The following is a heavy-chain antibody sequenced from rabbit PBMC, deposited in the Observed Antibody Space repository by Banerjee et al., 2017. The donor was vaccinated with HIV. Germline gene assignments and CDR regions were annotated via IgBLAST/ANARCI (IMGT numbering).Heavy chain of an antibody. V-gene: IGHV1S43*01. CDR2: IYTYSGST. CDR3: ARDQTGDGVSVHTL. CDR1: GFSFSSGYD. D-gene: IGHD2-1*01. Sequence: QSLEESGGDLVKPEGSPTLTCTASGFSFSSGYDMCWVRQAPGKGLEWIACIYTYSGSTYYANWAKGRFTITRSTSLDTVDLKMTSLTAADTATYFCARDQTGDGVSVHTLWGPGTLVTVS. J-gene: IGHJ6*01.